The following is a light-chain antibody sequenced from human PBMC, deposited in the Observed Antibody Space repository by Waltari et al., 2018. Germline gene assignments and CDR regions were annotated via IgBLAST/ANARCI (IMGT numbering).Light chain of an antibody. CDR3: SSYTTSNIII. Sequence: QSALTQPASVSGSPGESLTISCTGPSSDIGGFNYVPWYPQHPGKAPELMIYDVNSRPSGVSNRFSGSKSGNTASLTISGLQAEDEADYYCSSYTTSNIIIFGGGTKLSVL. CDR2: DVN. V-gene: IGLV2-14*03. CDR1: SSDIGGFNY. J-gene: IGLJ2*01.